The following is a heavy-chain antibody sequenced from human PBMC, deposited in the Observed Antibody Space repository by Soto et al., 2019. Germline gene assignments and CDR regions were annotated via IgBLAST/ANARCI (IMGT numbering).Heavy chain of an antibody. CDR2: IYYSGST. J-gene: IGHJ6*02. D-gene: IGHD3-22*01. CDR1: GGSISSGDYY. Sequence: LSLTCTVSGGSISSGDYYWSWIRQPPGKGLEWIGYIYYSGSTYYNPSLKSRVTISVDTSKNQFSLKLSSVTAADTAVYYCARVPGYYDSSGYFPLSYGMDVWGQGTTVTVYS. V-gene: IGHV4-30-4*01. CDR3: ARVPGYYDSSGYFPLSYGMDV.